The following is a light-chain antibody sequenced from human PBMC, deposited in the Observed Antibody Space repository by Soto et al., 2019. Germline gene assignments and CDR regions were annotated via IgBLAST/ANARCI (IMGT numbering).Light chain of an antibody. CDR1: SSDVGSYNL. CDR3: CSYAGSSTPLI. V-gene: IGLV2-23*02. Sequence: QSVLTQPASVSGSPGQSITISCTGTSSDVGSYNLVSWYQQHPGKAPKLMIYEVSKRPSGVSNRFSGSKSGNTASLTISGLQAEDEADYCRCSYAGSSTPLIFGTGTKVTVL. CDR2: EVS. J-gene: IGLJ1*01.